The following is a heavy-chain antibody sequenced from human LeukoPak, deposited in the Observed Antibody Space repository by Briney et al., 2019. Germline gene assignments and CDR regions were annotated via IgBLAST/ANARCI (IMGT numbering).Heavy chain of an antibody. CDR1: GGSISSYY. D-gene: IGHD6-6*01. Sequence: SETLSLTCTVSGGSISSYYWSWLRQPPGKGLGWIGYIYYSGSTNYNPSLKSRVTISVDTSKNQFSLKLSSVTAADTAVYYCARSTYSSSSNVDFDYWGQGTLVTVSS. J-gene: IGHJ4*02. V-gene: IGHV4-59*01. CDR3: ARSTYSSSSNVDFDY. CDR2: IYYSGST.